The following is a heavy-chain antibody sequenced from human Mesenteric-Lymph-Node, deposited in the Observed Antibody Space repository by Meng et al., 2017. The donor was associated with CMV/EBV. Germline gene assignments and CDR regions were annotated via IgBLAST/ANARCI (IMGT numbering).Heavy chain of an antibody. J-gene: IGHJ4*02. V-gene: IGHV4-59*01. Sequence: SETLSLTCTVSGGSISSYYWSWIRQPPGKGLEWIGCIYHSGSTNYNPSLNSRVTVSTDTSKKQFSLKLSSVTAADTAVYYCARIRGSSVLDYWGQGTLVTVSS. CDR3: ARIRGSSVLDY. CDR1: GGSISSYY. CDR2: IYHSGST. D-gene: IGHD6-6*01.